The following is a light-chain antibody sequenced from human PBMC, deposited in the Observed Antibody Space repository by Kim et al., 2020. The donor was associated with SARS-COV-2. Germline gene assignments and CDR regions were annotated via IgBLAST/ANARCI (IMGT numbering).Light chain of an antibody. CDR2: YDS. CDR3: QVWDSSSDPYV. CDR1: NIGSKS. Sequence: SYELTQPPSVSVAPGKTARITCGGNNIGSKSVHWYQQKPGQAPVLVIYYDSDRPSGIPERFSGSNSGNTATLTISRVEAGAEADYYCQVWDSSSDPYVFG. J-gene: IGLJ1*01. V-gene: IGLV3-21*04.